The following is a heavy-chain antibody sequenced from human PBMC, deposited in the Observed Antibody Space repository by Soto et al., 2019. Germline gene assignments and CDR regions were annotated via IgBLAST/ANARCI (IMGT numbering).Heavy chain of an antibody. CDR2: TYYKSKWFY. CDR3: ARGYQWLLY. Sequence: PSQTLFLTCDISGDSVSSDSTAWNWIRQSPSRGLEWLGRTYYKSKWFYNYAVSVRSRIAIKSDTSKNQFSLQLNSVTPEGTAVYFCARGYQWLLYWGQGILVTVSS. J-gene: IGHJ4*02. CDR1: GDSVSSDSTA. V-gene: IGHV6-1*01. D-gene: IGHD6-19*01.